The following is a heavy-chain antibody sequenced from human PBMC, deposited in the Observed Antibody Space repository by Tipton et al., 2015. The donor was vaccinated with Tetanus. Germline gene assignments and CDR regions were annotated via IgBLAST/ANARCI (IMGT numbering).Heavy chain of an antibody. CDR2: LSYDGTHE. J-gene: IGHJ4*02. Sequence: QLVQSGGGVVQPGRSLRLSCVASGFAFSSYDMHWVRQTPGKGLEWLAVLSYDGTHEHYADSVKGRFTISRDNAKNTLYLQMNSLRVEDTAVYYCVRDGGSSGWLAYWGQGTLVTVSS. CDR3: VRDGGSSGWLAY. V-gene: IGHV3-30*03. CDR1: GFAFSSYD. D-gene: IGHD6-19*01.